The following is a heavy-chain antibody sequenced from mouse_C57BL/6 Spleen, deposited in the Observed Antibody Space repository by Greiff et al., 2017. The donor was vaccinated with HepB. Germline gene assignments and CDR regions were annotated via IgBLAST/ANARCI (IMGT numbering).Heavy chain of an antibody. J-gene: IGHJ4*01. V-gene: IGHV1-63*01. Sequence: VKLVESGAELVRPGTSVKMSCKASGYTFTNYWIGWAKQRPGHGLEWIGDIYPGGGYTNYNEKFKGKATLTADKSSSTAYMQFSSLTSEDSAIYYCARYDYGFYAMDYWGQGTSVTVSS. CDR1: GYTFTNYW. CDR2: IYPGGGYT. D-gene: IGHD2-4*01. CDR3: ARYDYGFYAMDY.